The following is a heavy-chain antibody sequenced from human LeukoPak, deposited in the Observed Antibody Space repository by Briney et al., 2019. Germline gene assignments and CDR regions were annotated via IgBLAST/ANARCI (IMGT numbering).Heavy chain of an antibody. Sequence: GPLRLSCAASGLTFDDYAMHWVRQAPGKGLELLANINHDASQKYCVDSVKGRFTNSRDNAKNSLYLQMNSLTAEDTAVYYCATSFDSSGNNWGQGTLVTVSS. CDR1: GLTFDDYA. D-gene: IGHD3-22*01. V-gene: IGHV3-7*01. CDR2: INHDASQK. J-gene: IGHJ4*02. CDR3: ATSFDSSGNN.